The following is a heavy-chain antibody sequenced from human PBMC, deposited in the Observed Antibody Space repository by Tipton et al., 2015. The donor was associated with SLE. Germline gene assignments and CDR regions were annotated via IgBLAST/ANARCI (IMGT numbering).Heavy chain of an antibody. CDR2: ISNDGERI. D-gene: IGHD1-26*01. CDR3: ARDREWDLYFYHMGV. V-gene: IGHV3-64*02. J-gene: IGHJ6*03. CDR1: GFTLSFHV. Sequence: SLRLSCAASGFTLSFHVMHWVRQAPGKGLEYVSSISNDGERIFYADSVNGRFTISRDNSRNTLYLQMASLRSDDTAVYYCARDREWDLYFYHMGVWGPGSTFTVSS.